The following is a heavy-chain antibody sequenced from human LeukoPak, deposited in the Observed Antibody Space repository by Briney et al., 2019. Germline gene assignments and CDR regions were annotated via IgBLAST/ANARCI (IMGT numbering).Heavy chain of an antibody. Sequence: GGSLRLSCAASGFTFSSYATSWVRQAPGKGLEWVSAISGSGGSTYYADSVKGRFTISRDNSKNTLYLQMNSLRAEDTAVYYCAKDSCSSTSCCGYFDYWGQGTLVTVSS. CDR3: AKDSCSSTSCCGYFDY. CDR1: GFTFSSYA. V-gene: IGHV3-23*01. J-gene: IGHJ4*02. D-gene: IGHD2-2*01. CDR2: ISGSGGST.